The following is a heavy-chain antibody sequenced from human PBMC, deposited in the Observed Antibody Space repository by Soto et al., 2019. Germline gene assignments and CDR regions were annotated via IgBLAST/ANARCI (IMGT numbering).Heavy chain of an antibody. CDR1: GGSISSGDYY. Sequence: QVQLQESGPGLVKPSQTLSLTRTVSGGSISSGDYYWSWIRQPPGKGLEWIGYIYYSGSTYYNPSLKSRVTISVDTCKNQFSLKLSSVTAADTAVYYCAREGERFWQGWFDPWGQGTLVTVSS. D-gene: IGHD3-16*01. CDR2: IYYSGST. J-gene: IGHJ5*02. CDR3: AREGERFWQGWFDP. V-gene: IGHV4-30-4*01.